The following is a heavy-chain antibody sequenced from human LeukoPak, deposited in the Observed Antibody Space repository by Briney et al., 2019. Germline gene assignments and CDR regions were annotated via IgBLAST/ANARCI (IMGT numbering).Heavy chain of an antibody. CDR3: VVKHDWEYYFDY. V-gene: IGHV3-11*01. CDR1: GFTFSDYY. Sequence: GGSLRLSCAASGFTFSDYYMSWIRQAPGKGLEWVSYISSSGSTIYYADSVKGRFTISRDNAKNSLYLQMNSLRAEDTAVYYCVVKHDWEYYFDYWGQGTLVTVSS. CDR2: ISSSGSTI. D-gene: IGHD1-26*01. J-gene: IGHJ4*02.